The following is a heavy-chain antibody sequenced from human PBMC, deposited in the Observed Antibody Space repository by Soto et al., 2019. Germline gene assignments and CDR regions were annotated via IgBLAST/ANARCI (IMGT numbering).Heavy chain of an antibody. CDR3: ARDRWELGHYYFDY. J-gene: IGHJ4*02. CDR2: ISSSSSTI. CDR1: GFTFSSYS. Sequence: EVQLVESGGGLVQPGGSLRLSCAASGFTFSSYSMNWVRQAPGEGLEWVSYISSSSSTIYYANSVKGRFTISRDNAKNSLYLQMNSLRDEDTAVYYCARDRWELGHYYFDYWGQGTLVTVSS. V-gene: IGHV3-48*02. D-gene: IGHD3-10*01.